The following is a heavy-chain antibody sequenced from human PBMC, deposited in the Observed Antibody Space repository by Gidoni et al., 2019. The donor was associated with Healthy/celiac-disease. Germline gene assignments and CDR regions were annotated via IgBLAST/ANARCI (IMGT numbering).Heavy chain of an antibody. V-gene: IGHV4-39*01. D-gene: IGHD2-2*01. CDR1: GGSISSSSYY. J-gene: IGHJ3*02. CDR2: IYYSGST. Sequence: QLQLQESGPGLVKPSETLSLTCTVSGGSISSSSYYWGWIRQPPGKGLEWIGSIYYSGSTYYNPSLKSRVTISVDTSKNQFSLKLSSVTAADTAVYYCAVRPGYCSSTSCDGAFDIWGQGTMVTVSS. CDR3: AVRPGYCSSTSCDGAFDI.